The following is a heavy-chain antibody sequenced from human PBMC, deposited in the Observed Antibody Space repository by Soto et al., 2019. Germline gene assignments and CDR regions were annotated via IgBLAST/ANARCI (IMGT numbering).Heavy chain of an antibody. J-gene: IGHJ6*03. Sequence: EVQLVESGGGLVRPGGSLRLSCAASGFTFTSYSFNWVRQFPGKGLEWVSSISTGSGEYIYHADSVKGQFTTSRDNTKNSVYLQMNSLRAEDTAVYYCAIGYYVLSYIDVWGKGSTVTVSS. V-gene: IGHV3-21*01. CDR2: ISTGSGEYI. D-gene: IGHD3-16*01. CDR1: GFTFTSYS. CDR3: AIGYYVLSYIDV.